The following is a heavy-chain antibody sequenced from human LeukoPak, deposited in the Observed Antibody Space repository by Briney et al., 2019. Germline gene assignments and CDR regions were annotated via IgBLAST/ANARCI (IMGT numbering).Heavy chain of an antibody. V-gene: IGHV3-21*01. D-gene: IGHD4-17*01. CDR1: GFTFSSYS. J-gene: IGHJ4*02. CDR3: ARRGTDYGDYLDY. CDR2: ISSSSSYI. Sequence: GGSLRLSCAASGFTFSSYSMNWVRRAPGKGLEWVSSISSSSSYIYYADSVKGRFTISRDNAKNSLYLQMNSLRAEDTAVYYCARRGTDYGDYLDYWGQGTLVTVSS.